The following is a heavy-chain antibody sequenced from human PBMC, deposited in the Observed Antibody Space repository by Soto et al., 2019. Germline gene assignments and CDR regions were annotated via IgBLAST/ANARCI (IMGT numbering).Heavy chain of an antibody. CDR1: GVSITPYF. D-gene: IGHD3-9*01. Sequence: QVQLQESGPGLVKPSETLSLTCTVSGVSITPYFWSWIRQPAGKAPEWVGHIYASGRTTYSPSLKRRVTIFVSQAQVSLMLTTVTAADTAVYYCARHFDVDPALDQYYFDLWGRGALVTVSS. CDR3: ARHFDVDPALDQYYFDL. CDR2: IYASGRT. J-gene: IGHJ2*01. V-gene: IGHV4-4*07.